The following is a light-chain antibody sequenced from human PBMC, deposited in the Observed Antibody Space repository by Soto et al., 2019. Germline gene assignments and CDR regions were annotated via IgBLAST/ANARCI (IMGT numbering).Light chain of an antibody. CDR3: GSWDSSLSAYV. V-gene: IGLV1-51*01. Sequence: QSVLTQPPSVSAAPGQKVTISCSGSSSNIGGNSVSWYQQFPGTAPKLLIYDDDKRPSGIPDRFSGSKSGTSATLGITGFQTGDEADYYCGSWDSSLSAYVFATRTKVTV. CDR1: SSNIGGNS. J-gene: IGLJ1*01. CDR2: DDD.